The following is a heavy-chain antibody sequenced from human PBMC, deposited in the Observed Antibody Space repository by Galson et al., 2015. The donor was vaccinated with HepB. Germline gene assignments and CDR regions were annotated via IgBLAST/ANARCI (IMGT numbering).Heavy chain of an antibody. J-gene: IGHJ5*02. CDR1: GGTFSSYA. V-gene: IGHV1-69*13. CDR3: ARTRWLQLETFYWFDP. D-gene: IGHD5-24*01. Sequence: SVKVSCKASGGTFSSYAISWVRQAPGQGLEWMGGIIPIFGTANYAQKFQGRVTITADESTSTAYMELSSLRSEDTAVYYCARTRWLQLETFYWFDPWGQGTLVTVSS. CDR2: IIPIFGTA.